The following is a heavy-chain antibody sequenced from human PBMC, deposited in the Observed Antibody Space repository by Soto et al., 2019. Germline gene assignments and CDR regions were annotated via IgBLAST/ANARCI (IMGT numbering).Heavy chain of an antibody. V-gene: IGHV3-30*18. CDR3: AKTATYVDGYDNTGYSSEDY. CDR1: GFRVSDFG. CDR2: ISHDGSKR. J-gene: IGHJ4*01. Sequence: XGFLRLSCEVCGFRVSDFGLDWVRQAPGKGLERVAIISHDGSKRFYADSVKGRFTISRDNSKNTLYLQMSSLRPEDTALYYCAKTATYVDGYDNTGYSSEDYWGHGTLVTVSS. D-gene: IGHD3-22*01.